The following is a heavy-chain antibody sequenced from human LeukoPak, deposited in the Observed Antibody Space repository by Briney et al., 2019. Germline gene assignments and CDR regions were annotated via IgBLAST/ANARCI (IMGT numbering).Heavy chain of an antibody. CDR1: GGSISSSSYY. Sequence: SETLSLTCTVSGGSISSSSYYWGWIRQPPGKGLEWIGSIYYSGSTYYNPSLKSRVTISVDTSKNQFSLKLSSVTAADTAVYYCARVGTAAGPFDYWGQGTLVTVSS. V-gene: IGHV4-39*01. J-gene: IGHJ4*02. D-gene: IGHD6-13*01. CDR3: ARVGTAAGPFDY. CDR2: IYYSGST.